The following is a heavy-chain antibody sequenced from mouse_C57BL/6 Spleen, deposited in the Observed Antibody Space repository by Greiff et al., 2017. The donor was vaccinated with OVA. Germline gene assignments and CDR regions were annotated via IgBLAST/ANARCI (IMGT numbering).Heavy chain of an antibody. CDR2: IYPGDGDT. D-gene: IGHD2-1*01. Sequence: QVQLKQSGPELVKPGASVKISCKASGYAFSSSWMNWVKQRPGKGLEWIGRIYPGDGDTNYNGKFKGKATLTADKSSSTAYMQLSSLTSEDSAVYFCARGGGNYGYAMDYWGQGTSVTVSS. V-gene: IGHV1-82*01. CDR1: GYAFSSSW. J-gene: IGHJ4*01. CDR3: ARGGGNYGYAMDY.